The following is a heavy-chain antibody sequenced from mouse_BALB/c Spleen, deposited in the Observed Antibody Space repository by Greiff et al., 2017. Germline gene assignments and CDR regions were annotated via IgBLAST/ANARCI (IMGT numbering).Heavy chain of an antibody. J-gene: IGHJ3*01. Sequence: DVQLVESGPGLVKPSQSLSLTCSVTGYSIPSGYYWNWIRQFPGNKLEWMGYISYDGSNNYNPSLKNRISITRDTSKNQFFLKLNSVTTEDTATYYCARDYGSSLFAYWGQGTLVTVSA. CDR3: ARDYGSSLFAY. V-gene: IGHV3-6*02. CDR2: ISYDGSN. CDR1: GYSIPSGYY. D-gene: IGHD1-1*01.